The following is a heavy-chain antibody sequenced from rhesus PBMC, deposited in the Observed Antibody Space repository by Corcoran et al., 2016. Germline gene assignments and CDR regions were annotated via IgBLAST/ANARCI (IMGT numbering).Heavy chain of an antibody. D-gene: IGHD6-31*01. CDR2: INGNSGST. J-gene: IGHJ4*01. V-gene: IGHV4-80*01. CDR3: ARLKYSSGWCLDY. CDR1: GGSFSSHW. Sequence: QVQLQESGPGLVKPSETPSLTCAVSGGSFSSHWWSWIRQPPGKGLEWIGGINGNSGSTTYNPSLKSRVTISKDASKNQFSLKLSSVTAADTAVYYCARLKYSSGWCLDYWGQGVLVTVSS.